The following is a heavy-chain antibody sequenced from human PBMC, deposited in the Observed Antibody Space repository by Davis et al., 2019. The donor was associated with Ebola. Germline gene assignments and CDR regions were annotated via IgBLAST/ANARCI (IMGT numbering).Heavy chain of an antibody. D-gene: IGHD6-19*01. CDR2: INHSGIT. V-gene: IGHV4-34*01. CDR1: GGSFSGYY. CDR3: ARTFWSVADYYFDY. J-gene: IGHJ4*02. Sequence: MPSETLSLTCAVYGGSFSGYYCSWIRQPPGKGLEWVGEINHSGITNYNPSLKSRITISVDTSKNQFSLKLSSVTAADTAVYYCARTFWSVADYYFDYWGQGTLVTVSS.